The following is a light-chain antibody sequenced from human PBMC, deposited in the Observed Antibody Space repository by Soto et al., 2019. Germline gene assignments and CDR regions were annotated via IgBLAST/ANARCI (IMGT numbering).Light chain of an antibody. J-gene: IGKJ1*01. CDR1: QSVSSSY. Sequence: EIVLTQSPGTLSLSPGERATLSCRASQSVSSSYLAWYQQKPGQAPRLLIYGAGSRATGIPDRFSGSGSGTDFTLTISRLEPEDFAVYYCQQYGSAPQTFDQGTKVEIK. V-gene: IGKV3-20*01. CDR2: GAG. CDR3: QQYGSAPQT.